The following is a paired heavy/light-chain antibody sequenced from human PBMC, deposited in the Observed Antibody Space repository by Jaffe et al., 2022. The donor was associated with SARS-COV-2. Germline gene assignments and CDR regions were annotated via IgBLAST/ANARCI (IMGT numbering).Light chain of an antibody. J-gene: IGKJ1*01. CDR1: QSVLYSSNNKNY. CDR2: WAS. V-gene: IGKV4-1*01. Sequence: DIVMTQSPDSLPVSLGERATINCKSSQSVLYSSNNKNYLAWYQQKPGQPPKLLIYWASTRESGVPDRFSGSGSGTDFTLTISSLQAEDVAVYYCQQYYTTPGWTFGQGTKVEIK. CDR3: QQYYTTPGWT.
Heavy chain of an antibody. V-gene: IGHV3-15*01. D-gene: IGHD3-16*01. J-gene: IGHJ4*02. CDR1: GFTFTNAW. CDR3: VYRAWANDFRLIGDY. CDR2: IKSEPDGGTV. Sequence: EVQLVESGGGLVKPGGSLRLSCAASGFTFTNAWMNWVRQTPGKGLEWVGRIKSEPDGGTVDYGAPVKGRFTISRDDSKNTMYLQMNSLKTEDTAVYYCVYRAWANDFRLIGDYWGQGTLVTVSS.